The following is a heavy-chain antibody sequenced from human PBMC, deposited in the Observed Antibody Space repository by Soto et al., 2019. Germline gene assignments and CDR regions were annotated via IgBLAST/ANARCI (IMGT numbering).Heavy chain of an antibody. CDR3: ARAVCRGSGGSCYHPYNWFDP. J-gene: IGHJ5*02. D-gene: IGHD2-15*01. CDR2: ISSSSSTI. Sequence: EVQLVESGGGLVQPGGSLGLSCAASGFTFSSYSMNWVRQAPGKGLEWVSYISSSSSTIYYADSVKGRFTISRDNAKNSLYLQMNSLRAEDTAVYYCARAVCRGSGGSCYHPYNWFDPWGQGTLVTVSS. CDR1: GFTFSSYS. V-gene: IGHV3-48*01.